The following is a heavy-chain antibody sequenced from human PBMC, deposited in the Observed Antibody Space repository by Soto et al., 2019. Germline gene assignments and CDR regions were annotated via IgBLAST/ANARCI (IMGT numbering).Heavy chain of an antibody. CDR1: GYTLTELS. CDR2: FDPEDGET. Sequence: ASVKVSCKVSGYTLTELSMHWVRQAPGKGLEWMGGFDPEDGETIYAQKFQGRVTMTEDTSTDTAYMELSSLRSEDTAVYYCATGVRDGYNSLYYFDYWGQGTLVTVSS. CDR3: ATGVRDGYNSLYYFDY. D-gene: IGHD5-12*01. J-gene: IGHJ4*02. V-gene: IGHV1-24*01.